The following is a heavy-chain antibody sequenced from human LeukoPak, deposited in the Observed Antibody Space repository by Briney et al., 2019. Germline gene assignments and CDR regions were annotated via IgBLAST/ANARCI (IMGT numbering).Heavy chain of an antibody. D-gene: IGHD6-19*01. CDR1: GYTFTGYY. CDR2: INPNSGGT. Sequence: ASVKVSRKASGYTFTGYYMHWVRQAPGQRLEWMGWINPNSGGTNYAQKFQGRVTMTRDTSISTAYMELSRLRSDDTAVYYCARSLAGSSGCDYWGQGTLVTVSS. J-gene: IGHJ4*02. V-gene: IGHV1-2*02. CDR3: ARSLAGSSGCDY.